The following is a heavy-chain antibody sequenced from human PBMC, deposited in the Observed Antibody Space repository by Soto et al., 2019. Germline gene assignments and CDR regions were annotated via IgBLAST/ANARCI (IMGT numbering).Heavy chain of an antibody. Sequence: ASVKLPCKASGYTFTSYGLSSLRQAPGPGLEWMGWISAYNGNTNYAQKLQGRVTMTTDTSTSTAYMELRSLRSDDTAVYYCARASYFYFSSSHLTTDYYGMDVRGQGTTVTGSS. CDR3: ARASYFYFSSSHLTTDYYGMDV. D-gene: IGHD3-3*01. CDR1: GYTFTSYG. CDR2: ISAYNGNT. J-gene: IGHJ6*02. V-gene: IGHV1-18*01.